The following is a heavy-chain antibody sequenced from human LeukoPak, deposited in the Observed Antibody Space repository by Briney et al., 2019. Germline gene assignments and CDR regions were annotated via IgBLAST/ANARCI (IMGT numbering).Heavy chain of an antibody. J-gene: IGHJ3*02. CDR1: GGSISSSNW. D-gene: IGHD3-22*01. Sequence: PSETLSLTCAVSGGSISSSNWWSWVRQPPGKGLEWIGEIYHSGSTNYNPSLKSRVTISVDKSKNQFSLKLSSVTAADTAVYYCHGSGYAHDAFDIWGQGTMVTVSS. CDR3: HGSGYAHDAFDI. V-gene: IGHV4-4*02. CDR2: IYHSGST.